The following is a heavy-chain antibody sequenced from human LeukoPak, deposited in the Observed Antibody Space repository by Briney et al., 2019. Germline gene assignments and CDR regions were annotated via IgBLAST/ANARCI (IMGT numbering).Heavy chain of an antibody. CDR1: GYTFTAYY. J-gene: IGHJ4*02. CDR2: VSPNNGGT. V-gene: IGHV1-2*02. CDR3: ARSDVLYASQGEARYFNH. Sequence: ASVKVSCKASGYTFTAYYIHWVRQAPGQRLEWMGWVSPNNGGTNYAQKFQGRVTMTRDTSISTLYMDLNSLRSDDTAAYYCARSDVLYASQGEARYFNHWGQGTLVTVSS. D-gene: IGHD3-16*01.